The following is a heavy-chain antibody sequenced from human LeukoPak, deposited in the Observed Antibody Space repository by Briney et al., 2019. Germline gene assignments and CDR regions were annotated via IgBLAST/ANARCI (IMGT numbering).Heavy chain of an antibody. CDR3: ARDLSATARAYDY. CDR1: GLILIDYN. Sequence: PGGALRVSCAASGLILIDYNLYGVRQAPGKGVEGVSFIAISGTYINYADSVKGRFTISRDNAKNSLYLQMHSLRAEDTAVYYCARDLSATARAYDYWGQGTLVTVSS. D-gene: IGHD1-26*01. V-gene: IGHV3-21*01. J-gene: IGHJ4*01. CDR2: IAISGTYI.